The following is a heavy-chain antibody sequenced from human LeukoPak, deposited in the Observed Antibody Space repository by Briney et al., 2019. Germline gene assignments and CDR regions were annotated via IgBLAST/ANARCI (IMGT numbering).Heavy chain of an antibody. CDR2: IIPIFGTA. V-gene: IGHV1-69*05. D-gene: IGHD6-13*01. CDR3: ARGRSGRIAAARGAFDI. J-gene: IGHJ3*02. CDR1: GGTFSSYA. Sequence: SVKVSCKASGGTFSSYAISWVRQAPGQGLEWMGGIIPIFGTANYAQKFQGRVTITTDESTSTAYMELSSLRSEDTAVYYCARGRSGRIAAARGAFDIWGQGTMVTVSS.